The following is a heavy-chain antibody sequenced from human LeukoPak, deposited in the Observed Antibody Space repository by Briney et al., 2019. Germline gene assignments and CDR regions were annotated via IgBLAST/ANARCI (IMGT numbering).Heavy chain of an antibody. Sequence: GGSLRLSCAASEFAFSTYNMNWVRQAPGKGLEWVANIKQDGSEKYFVDSVKGRFTISRDNAKNSLYLQMNSLRAEDTAVYYCARGTVGGSYFDYWGQGTLVTVSS. J-gene: IGHJ4*02. CDR2: IKQDGSEK. CDR1: EFAFSTYN. CDR3: ARGTVGGSYFDY. D-gene: IGHD1-26*01. V-gene: IGHV3-7*03.